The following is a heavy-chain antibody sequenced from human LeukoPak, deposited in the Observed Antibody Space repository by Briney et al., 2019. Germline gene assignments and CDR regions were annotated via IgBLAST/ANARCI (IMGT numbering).Heavy chain of an antibody. CDR1: GFTVSSNY. Sequence: GGSLRLSCAASGFTVSSNYMSWVRQAPGKGLEWVSVLYSGGSTYYADSVKGRFTISRDNSKNTLYLQMNSLRSKDKAVYYCARGSIAVAGIFDYWGQGTLVTVSS. CDR3: ARGSIAVAGIFDY. J-gene: IGHJ4*02. CDR2: LYSGGST. D-gene: IGHD6-19*01. V-gene: IGHV3-66*01.